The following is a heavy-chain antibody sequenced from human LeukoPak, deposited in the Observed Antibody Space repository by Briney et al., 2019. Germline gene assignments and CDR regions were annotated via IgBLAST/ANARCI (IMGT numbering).Heavy chain of an antibody. D-gene: IGHD3-10*01. Sequence: PSGTLSLTCAVSGGSISSSNWWSWVRQPPGKGLEWIGEIYHSGSTNYNPSLKSRVTISVDKSKNQFSLKLSSVTAADTAVYYCARVMGLGYYGMDVWGQGTTVTVSS. CDR2: IYHSGST. J-gene: IGHJ6*02. CDR3: ARVMGLGYYGMDV. CDR1: GGSISSSNW. V-gene: IGHV4-4*02.